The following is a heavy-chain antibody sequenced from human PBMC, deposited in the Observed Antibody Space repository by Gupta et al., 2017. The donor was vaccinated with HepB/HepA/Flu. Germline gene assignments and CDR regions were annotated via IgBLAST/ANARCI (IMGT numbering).Heavy chain of an antibody. V-gene: IGHV1-2*02. CDR3: AREGPYDFWPRPPDF. J-gene: IGHJ4*01. D-gene: IGHD3-3*01. CDR1: GYTFTGYY. Sequence: QVQLVQSGAEVKKPGASVKVSCKASGYTFTGYYMNWVRQAPGQGLEWMGWINPNTGGTNYAQKFQGRITMTRDTSISTANLDLSSIRSDDTAVYYCAREGPYDFWPRPPDFWGHGTPGHSLL. CDR2: INPNTGGT.